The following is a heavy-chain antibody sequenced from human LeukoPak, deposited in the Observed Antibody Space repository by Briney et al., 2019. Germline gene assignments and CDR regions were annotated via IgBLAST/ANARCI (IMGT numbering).Heavy chain of an antibody. V-gene: IGHV3-74*01. J-gene: IGHJ4*02. D-gene: IGHD2/OR15-2a*01. CDR3: VSFYETY. CDR1: GSYW. Sequence: GGSLRLSCAASGSYWMHWVRQAPGKGLVWVSHINSDGSWTSYADSVKGRFTISKDNAKNTVYLQMINLRAEDTAVYYCVSFYETYWGRGTLVTVSS. CDR2: INSDGSWT.